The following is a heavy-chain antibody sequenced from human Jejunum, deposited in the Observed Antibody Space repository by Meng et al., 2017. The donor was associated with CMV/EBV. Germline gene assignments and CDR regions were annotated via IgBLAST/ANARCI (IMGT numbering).Heavy chain of an antibody. CDR2: IWHDGSNK. CDR3: ATKIVDDFDY. V-gene: IGHV3-33*03. Sequence: LSCAASGFSFSSQCMPRVRQAPGQGLGWVAVIWHDGSNKHYADSVKGRFTISRDNSKNTLYLQMDSLRAEDTSVYYCATKIVDDFDYWGQGTLVTVSS. D-gene: IGHD2-15*01. J-gene: IGHJ4*02. CDR1: GFSFSSQC.